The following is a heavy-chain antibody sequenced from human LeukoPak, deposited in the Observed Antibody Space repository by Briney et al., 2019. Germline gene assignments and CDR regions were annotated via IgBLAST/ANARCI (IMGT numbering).Heavy chain of an antibody. V-gene: IGHV3-21*01. Sequence: PGGSLRLSCAASGFTFSSYSMNWVRQAPGKGLEWVSSISSSSSYIYYADSVKGRFTISRDNAKNSLYLQMNSLRAEDTAVYYCAGGGSYYEIYFDYWGQGTLVTVSS. J-gene: IGHJ4*02. CDR3: AGGGSYYEIYFDY. D-gene: IGHD1-26*01. CDR1: GFTFSSYS. CDR2: ISSSSSYI.